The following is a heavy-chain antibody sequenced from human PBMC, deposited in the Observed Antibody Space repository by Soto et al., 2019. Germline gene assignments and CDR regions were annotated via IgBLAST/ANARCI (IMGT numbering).Heavy chain of an antibody. Sequence: PSETLSLTCTVSGGSISSYYWSWIRQPAGKGLEWIGRIYTSGSTNYNPSLKSRVTMSVDTSKNQFSLKLSSVTAADTAVYYCARDRGYSYGTHYYYYYGMDVWGQGTTVTVSS. V-gene: IGHV4-4*07. CDR3: ARDRGYSYGTHYYYYYGMDV. D-gene: IGHD5-18*01. CDR1: GGSISSYY. CDR2: IYTSGST. J-gene: IGHJ6*02.